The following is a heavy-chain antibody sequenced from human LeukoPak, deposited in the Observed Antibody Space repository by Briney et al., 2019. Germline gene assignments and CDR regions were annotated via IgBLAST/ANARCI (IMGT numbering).Heavy chain of an antibody. J-gene: IGHJ4*02. CDR2: IYYGGST. CDR1: GGSISSYY. D-gene: IGHD1-26*01. V-gene: IGHV4-59*01. CDR3: ARYHRGSYYFDY. Sequence: SETLSLTCTVSGGSISSYYWSWIRQPPGKGLEWIGYIYYGGSTSYNPSLKSRVTISVDTSKNQLSLKLSSVTAADTAVYYCARYHRGSYYFDYLGQGTLVTVSS.